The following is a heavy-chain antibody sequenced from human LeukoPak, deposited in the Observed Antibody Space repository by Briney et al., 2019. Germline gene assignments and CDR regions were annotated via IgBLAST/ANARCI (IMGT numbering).Heavy chain of an antibody. CDR1: GGSISSSSYY. CDR2: IYYSGST. D-gene: IGHD3-3*01. J-gene: IGHJ6*03. V-gene: IGHV4-39*01. CDR3: ARIQAPYYDFWSGYYENYMDV. Sequence: SETLSLTCTVPGGSISSSSYYWGCIRQPPGKGLEWLGCIYYSGSTYYNPSLKSRVTISVDASKNQFSLKLSSVTAADTAVYYCARIQAPYYDFWSGYYENYMDVWGKGTTVTVSS.